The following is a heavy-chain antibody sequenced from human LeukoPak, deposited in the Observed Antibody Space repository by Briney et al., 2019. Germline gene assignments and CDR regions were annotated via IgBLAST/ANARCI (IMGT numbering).Heavy chain of an antibody. J-gene: IGHJ4*02. D-gene: IGHD5-18*01. CDR2: ISGSGGST. V-gene: IGHV3-23*01. Sequence: GGSLRLSCAASGFTFSSYSMSWVRQAPGKGLEWVSAISGSGGSTYYADSVKGRFTISRDNSKNTLYLQMNSLRAEDTAVYYCEKAVDTAMAYYFDYWGQGTLVTVSS. CDR1: GFTFSSYS. CDR3: EKAVDTAMAYYFDY.